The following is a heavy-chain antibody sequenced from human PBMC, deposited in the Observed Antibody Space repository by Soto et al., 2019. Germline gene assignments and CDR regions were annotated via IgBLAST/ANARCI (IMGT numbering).Heavy chain of an antibody. V-gene: IGHV3-74*01. CDR2: INGDGSGT. J-gene: IGHJ4*02. CDR3: ARGIFGSGTANDY. Sequence: EVQLVESGGGLVQPGGSLRLSCAASGFTFSGSWMHWVRQAPGKGLVWVSRINGDGSGTSYADFVKGRFTISRDDAKNTLFPQKNGLRAEDTAVYYCARGIFGSGTANDYWGQGTLVTVSS. CDR1: GFTFSGSW. D-gene: IGHD3-10*01.